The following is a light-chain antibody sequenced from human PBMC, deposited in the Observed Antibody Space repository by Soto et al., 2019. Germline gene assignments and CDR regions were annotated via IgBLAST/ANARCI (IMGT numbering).Light chain of an antibody. CDR1: PYINTR. Sequence: IVLTQCPSSLSSFQGDRVTLSCRASPYINTRLAWYQHRPGQAPRLLIFGASTRATGSLARFSGSGSGTEFTLTISSLQSEDFAGYYCQQYNNWPPWTFGQGTKVDIK. CDR2: GAS. V-gene: IGKV3-15*01. J-gene: IGKJ1*01. CDR3: QQYNNWPPWT.